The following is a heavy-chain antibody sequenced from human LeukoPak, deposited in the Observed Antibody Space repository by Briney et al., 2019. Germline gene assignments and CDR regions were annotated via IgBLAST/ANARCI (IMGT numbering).Heavy chain of an antibody. Sequence: SETLSLTCTVSGGSISSSSYYWGWIRQPPGKGLEWIGSIYYSGSTYYNPSLKSRVTISVDTSKNQFSLKLSSVTAADTAVYYCARPQGYCSGGSCYSLDVWGKGTTVTVSS. D-gene: IGHD2-15*01. CDR3: ARPQGYCSGGSCYSLDV. CDR1: GGSISSSSYY. CDR2: IYYSGST. J-gene: IGHJ6*04. V-gene: IGHV4-39*01.